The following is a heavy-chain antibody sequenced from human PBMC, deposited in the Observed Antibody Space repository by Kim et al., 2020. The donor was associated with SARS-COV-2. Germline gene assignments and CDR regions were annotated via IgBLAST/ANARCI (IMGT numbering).Heavy chain of an antibody. J-gene: IGHJ5*02. V-gene: IGHV3-33*01. CDR3: ARDKVATMVTDNWFDP. CDR1: GFTFSSYG. D-gene: IGHD5-12*01. CDR2: IWYDGSNK. Sequence: GGSLRLSCAASGFTFSSYGMHWVRQAPGKGLEWVAVIWYDGSNKYYADSVKCRFTISRDNSKNTLYLQMNSLRAEDTAVYYCARDKVATMVTDNWFDPWGQGTLVTVSS.